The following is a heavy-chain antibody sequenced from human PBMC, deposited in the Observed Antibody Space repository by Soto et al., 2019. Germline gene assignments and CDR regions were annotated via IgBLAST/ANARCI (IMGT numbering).Heavy chain of an antibody. D-gene: IGHD6-19*01. CDR1: GGSISSYY. J-gene: IGHJ3*02. CDR3: ARVPPQIAVAGTGAFDI. Sequence: ETLSLTCTVSGGSISSYYWSWIRQPPGKGLEWIGYIYYSGSTNYNPSLKSRVTISVDTSKNQFSLKLSSVTAADTAVYYCARVPPQIAVAGTGAFDIWGQGTMVTVSS. V-gene: IGHV4-59*01. CDR2: IYYSGST.